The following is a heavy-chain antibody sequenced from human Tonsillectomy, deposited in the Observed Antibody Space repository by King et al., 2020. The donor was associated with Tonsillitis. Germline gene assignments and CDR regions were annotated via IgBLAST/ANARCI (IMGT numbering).Heavy chain of an antibody. D-gene: IGHD3-10*01. CDR2: INWDGTTT. V-gene: IGHV3-43*01. CDR3: AKELRTMVQRVIGELDH. CDR1: GFTFDDYT. J-gene: IGHJ5*02. Sequence: VQLVESGGVVVQAGGSLRLSCDASGFTFDDYTMHWVRQSPGRGLEWVSLINWDGTTTYYADSVKGRFTISRDNNKNSLYLQMISLRTEDTALYYCAKELRTMVQRVIGELDHWGQGTLVTVSS.